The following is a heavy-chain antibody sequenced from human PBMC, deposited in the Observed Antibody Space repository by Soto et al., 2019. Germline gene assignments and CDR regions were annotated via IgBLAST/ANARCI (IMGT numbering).Heavy chain of an antibody. CDR2: ISYDGSNK. V-gene: IGHV3-30-3*01. Sequence: QVQLVESGGGVVQPGRSLRLSCAASGFTFSSYAMHWVRQAPGKGLEWVAVISYDGSNKYYADSVKGRFTISRDNSKNTLYLQMHSLRAEDTAVYYCARDSLDYGDYPYNWFDPWGQGTLVTVSS. CDR1: GFTFSSYA. CDR3: ARDSLDYGDYPYNWFDP. J-gene: IGHJ5*02. D-gene: IGHD4-17*01.